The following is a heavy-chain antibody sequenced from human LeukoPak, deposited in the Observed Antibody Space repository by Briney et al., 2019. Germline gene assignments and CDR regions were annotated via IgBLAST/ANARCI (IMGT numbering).Heavy chain of an antibody. V-gene: IGHV4-39*01. Sequence: SETLSLTCTVSGGSISSYHWSWIRQPPGKGLEWIGSIFYSGSTYYNPSLESRVTISVDTSKNQFSLKLSSVTAADTAVYYCARQFYYDSGGSHYWGQGTLVTVSS. J-gene: IGHJ4*02. CDR2: IFYSGST. CDR3: ARQFYYDSGGSHY. D-gene: IGHD3-22*01. CDR1: GGSISSYH.